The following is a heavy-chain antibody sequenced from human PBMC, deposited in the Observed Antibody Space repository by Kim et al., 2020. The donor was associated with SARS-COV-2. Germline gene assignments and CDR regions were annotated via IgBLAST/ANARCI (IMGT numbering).Heavy chain of an antibody. V-gene: IGHV1-69*13. CDR2: IIPIFGTT. CDR1: GDTFSTYA. Sequence: SVKVSCRASGDTFSTYAIIWARQAPGQGLEWMGGIIPIFGTTPYAQRFQGRLTFTGDESTSTAYMELSSLRSDDTAVYYCARGVVDPEYADNVGSFDPW. J-gene: IGHJ5*02. CDR3: ARGVVDPEYADNVGSFDP. D-gene: IGHD1-1*01.